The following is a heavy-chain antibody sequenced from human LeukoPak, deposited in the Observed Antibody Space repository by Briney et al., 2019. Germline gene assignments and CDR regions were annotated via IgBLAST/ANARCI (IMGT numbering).Heavy chain of an antibody. CDR2: IGSSGGGI. CDR3: AIDPNWGTHS. CDR1: GFTFSTYT. Sequence: HPGGSLRLSCAASGFTFSTYTMYWVRHPPGKRLEWVSIIGSSGGGIHYADSVKGRFTISRDNSKNALYLQVNSLRVEDTAVYYCAIDPNWGTHSWGQGVLVTVSS. J-gene: IGHJ4*02. V-gene: IGHV3-23*01. D-gene: IGHD7-27*01.